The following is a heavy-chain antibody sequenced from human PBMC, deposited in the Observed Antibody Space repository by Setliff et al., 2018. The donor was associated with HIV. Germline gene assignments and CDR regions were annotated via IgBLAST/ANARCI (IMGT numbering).Heavy chain of an antibody. CDR3: ARGLETTNFDY. V-gene: IGHV4-59*10. D-gene: IGHD1-1*01. Sequence: SETLSLTCAVYGGSFSSSYWGWIRQPPGKGLEWVGRIYSNGRTTHNPSLKSRVTISVDTSKNQFSLKLSSLTAADTAVYYCARGLETTNFDYWGQGTLVTVSS. CDR1: GGSFSSSY. CDR2: IYSNGRT. J-gene: IGHJ4*02.